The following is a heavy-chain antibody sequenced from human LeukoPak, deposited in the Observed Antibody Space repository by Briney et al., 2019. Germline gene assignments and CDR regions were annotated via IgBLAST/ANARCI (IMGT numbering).Heavy chain of an antibody. V-gene: IGHV4-39*01. Sequence: SETLSLTCTVSGGSISSYYWSWIRQPPGKGLEWIGSIYYSGSTYYNPSLKSRVTISVDTSKNQFSLKLSSVTAADTAVYYCARLVVTYGMDVWGQGTTVTVSS. CDR2: IYYSGST. J-gene: IGHJ6*02. CDR3: ARLVVTYGMDV. CDR1: GGSISSYY. D-gene: IGHD2-15*01.